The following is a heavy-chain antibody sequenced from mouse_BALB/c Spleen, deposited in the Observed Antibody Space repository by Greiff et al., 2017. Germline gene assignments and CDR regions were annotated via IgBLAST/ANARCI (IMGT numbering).Heavy chain of an antibody. D-gene: IGHD2-4*01. V-gene: IGHV14-3*02. Sequence: EVQLQQSGAELVKPGASVKLSCTASGFNIKDTYMHWVKQRPEQGLEWIGRIDPANGNTKYDPKFQGKATITADTSSNTAYLQLSSLTSEDTAVYYCAGESYYDYDGGAMDYWGQGTSVTVSA. J-gene: IGHJ4*01. CDR2: IDPANGNT. CDR1: GFNIKDTY. CDR3: AGESYYDYDGGAMDY.